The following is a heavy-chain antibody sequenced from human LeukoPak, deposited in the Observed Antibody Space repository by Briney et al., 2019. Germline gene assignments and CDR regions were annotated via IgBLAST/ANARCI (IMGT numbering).Heavy chain of an antibody. CDR1: GYTFTDYY. Sequence: GASVKVSCKASGYTFTDYYIHWVRQAPGQGLEWMGWINPNSGGTNYAQKFQGRVTMTRDTSISTAYMELSRLRSDDTAVYYCAKSVGGSYYGWFDPWGQGTLVTVSS. CDR2: INPNSGGT. J-gene: IGHJ5*02. CDR3: AKSVGGSYYGWFDP. D-gene: IGHD1-26*01. V-gene: IGHV1-2*02.